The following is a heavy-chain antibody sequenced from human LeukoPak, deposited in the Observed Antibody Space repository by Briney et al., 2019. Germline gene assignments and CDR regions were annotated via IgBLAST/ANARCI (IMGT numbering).Heavy chain of an antibody. D-gene: IGHD6-13*01. CDR1: GFTFTRYW. Sequence: GGSLRLSCAASGFTFTRYWMSWVRQAPGKGLEWVANIKQDGSEIDSVDSMKGRFTISRDNAKNSLYLQMDSLKSDDTGVYYCARIGYSSSSFDYWGRGTLVTVSS. CDR3: ARIGYSSSSFDY. CDR2: IKQDGSEI. V-gene: IGHV3-7*01. J-gene: IGHJ4*02.